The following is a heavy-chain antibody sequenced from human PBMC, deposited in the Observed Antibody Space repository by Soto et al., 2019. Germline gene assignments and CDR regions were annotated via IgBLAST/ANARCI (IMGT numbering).Heavy chain of an antibody. CDR1: GFSLSTSGMC. D-gene: IGHD2-15*01. CDR3: ARMLTQPQGYYFDY. CDR2: IDWDDDK. Sequence: SQTLTLTCTFSGFSLSTSGMCVSWIRQPPGKALEWLALIDWDDDKYYSTSLKTRLTISNDTSKNQVVLTMTNMDPVDTATYYCARMLTQPQGYYFDYWGRGTLVTVSS. J-gene: IGHJ4*02. V-gene: IGHV2-70*01.